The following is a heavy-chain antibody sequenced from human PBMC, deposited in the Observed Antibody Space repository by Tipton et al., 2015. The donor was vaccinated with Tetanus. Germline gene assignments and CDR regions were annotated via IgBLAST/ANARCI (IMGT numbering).Heavy chain of an antibody. Sequence: SLRLSCVDSAITFSTYAMSWVRQAPGKGLEWVSGISSSGGSTYYADSVKGRFTISRDNSKNTLFLQMNSLRAEDTAVYFCANMDTYFYHGRDVWGQGTTVTVS. CDR2: ISSSGGST. CDR1: AITFSTYA. V-gene: IGHV3-23*01. D-gene: IGHD3-10*01. CDR3: ANMDTYFYHGRDV. J-gene: IGHJ6*02.